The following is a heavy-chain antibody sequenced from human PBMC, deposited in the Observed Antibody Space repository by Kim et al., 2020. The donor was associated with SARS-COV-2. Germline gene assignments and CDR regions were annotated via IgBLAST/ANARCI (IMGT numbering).Heavy chain of an antibody. CDR2: IRSKAYGGTT. CDR3: TRVRGWYDDYYYYGMDV. CDR1: GFTFGDYA. J-gene: IGHJ6*02. Sequence: GGSLRLSCTASGFTFGDYAMSWFRQAPGKGLEWVGFIRSKAYGGTTEYAASVKGRFTISRDDSKSIAYLQMNSLKTEDTAVYYCTRVRGWYDDYYYYGMDVWGQGTTVTVSS. V-gene: IGHV3-49*03. D-gene: IGHD6-19*01.